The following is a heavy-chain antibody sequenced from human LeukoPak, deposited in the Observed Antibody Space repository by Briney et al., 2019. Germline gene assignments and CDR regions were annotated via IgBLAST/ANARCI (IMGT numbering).Heavy chain of an antibody. D-gene: IGHD3-16*02. CDR1: GYTFTSYY. V-gene: IGHV1-46*01. CDR2: INPSGGST. Sequence: ASVKVSCKASGYTFTSYYTHWVRQASGQGLEWMGIINPSGGSTSYAQKFQGRVTMTRDTSTSTVYMELSSLRSEDTAVYYCASDRRMITFGGVIELYYYGMDVWGQGTTVTVSS. CDR3: ASDRRMITFGGVIELYYYGMDV. J-gene: IGHJ6*02.